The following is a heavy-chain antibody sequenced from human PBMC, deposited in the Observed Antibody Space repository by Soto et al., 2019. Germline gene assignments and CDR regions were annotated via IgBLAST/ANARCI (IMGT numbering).Heavy chain of an antibody. J-gene: IGHJ6*02. CDR2: ISYDGSTE. CDR3: ARDDILVIPGGSYNYGMDV. V-gene: IGHV3-30-3*01. D-gene: IGHD2-2*01. Sequence: QVQLVESGGGVVQPGRSLRLSCAASGFIFSSYAIHWVRQAPGKGLEWVAVISYDGSTEYDADSVKGRFTISRDSSKNTVYLQMNILSAEDTAVYYCARDDILVIPGGSYNYGMDVWGQGTTVTVSS. CDR1: GFIFSSYA.